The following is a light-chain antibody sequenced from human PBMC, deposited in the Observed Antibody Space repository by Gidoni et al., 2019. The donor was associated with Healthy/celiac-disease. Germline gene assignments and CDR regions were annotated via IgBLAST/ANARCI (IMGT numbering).Light chain of an antibody. CDR2: LGS. CDR3: MQALQNPPT. CDR1: QSLLHSNGYND. Sequence: DSVMTQSPLSLPVTPGEPASISCTSSQSLLHSNGYNDLDWYLQKPGQSPQLLIYLGSNRGSGVPDRFSGSGSGTDFTLKISRVEAEDVGVYYCMQALQNPPTFGPGTKLEIK. V-gene: IGKV2-28*01. J-gene: IGKJ2*01.